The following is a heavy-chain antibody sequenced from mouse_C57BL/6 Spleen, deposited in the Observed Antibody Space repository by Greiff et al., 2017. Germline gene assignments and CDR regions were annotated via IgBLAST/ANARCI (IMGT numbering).Heavy chain of an antibody. CDR1: GFTFSDYG. D-gene: IGHD2-2*01. V-gene: IGHV5-17*01. CDR3: EGNGYHGRVYYFDY. J-gene: IGHJ2*01. Sequence: EVQLVESGGGLVKPGGSLKLSCAASGFTFSDYGMHWVRQAPEKGLEWVAYISSGSSTIYYADTVKGRFTISRDNATNTLFLQMTSLKSEDTAMYYGEGNGYHGRVYYFDYWGQGTTLTVSS. CDR2: ISSGSSTI.